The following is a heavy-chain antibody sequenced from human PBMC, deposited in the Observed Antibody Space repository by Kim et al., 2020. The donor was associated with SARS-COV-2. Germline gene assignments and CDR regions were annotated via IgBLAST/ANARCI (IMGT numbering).Heavy chain of an antibody. CDR3: AREPSFLTVTTVDRHFDL. J-gene: IGHJ2*01. Sequence: SETLSLTCTVSGGSISSGGYYWSWIRQHPGKGLEWIGYIYYSGSTYYNPSLKSRVTISVDTSKNQFSLKLSSVTAADTAVYYCAREPSFLTVTTVDRHFDLWGRGTLVTVSS. CDR1: GGSISSGGYY. D-gene: IGHD4-17*01. V-gene: IGHV4-31*03. CDR2: IYYSGST.